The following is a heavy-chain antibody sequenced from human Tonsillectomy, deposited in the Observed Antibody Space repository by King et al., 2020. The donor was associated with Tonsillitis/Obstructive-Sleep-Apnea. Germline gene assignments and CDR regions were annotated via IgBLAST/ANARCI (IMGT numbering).Heavy chain of an antibody. CDR2: IYWDDDK. CDR1: GFSLSASGAG. Sequence: ITLKESGPTLVKPPQTLTLTCTFSGFSLSASGAGVGWIRQPPGKALEWLGLIYWDDDKRYSPPLRSRLTITKDTSENQVVLTMTNMDPVDTATYFCAHKDTQPFDYWGQGTLVTVSS. V-gene: IGHV2-5*02. CDR3: AHKDTQPFDY. J-gene: IGHJ4*02.